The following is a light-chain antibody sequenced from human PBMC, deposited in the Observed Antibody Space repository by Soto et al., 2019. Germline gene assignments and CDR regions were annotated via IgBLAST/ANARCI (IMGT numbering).Light chain of an antibody. CDR3: SSYTTSNTRQIV. CDR1: SSDVGGYNY. CDR2: DVT. V-gene: IGLV2-14*03. J-gene: IGLJ1*01. Sequence: SLLTQPASVSGPPGQSITISCTGTSSDVGGYNYVSWYQHHPGKAPKLIIYDVTNRPSGVSNPFSGSKSGNTASLTISGLQPEDEADYYCSSYTTSNTRQIVFGTGTKVTVL.